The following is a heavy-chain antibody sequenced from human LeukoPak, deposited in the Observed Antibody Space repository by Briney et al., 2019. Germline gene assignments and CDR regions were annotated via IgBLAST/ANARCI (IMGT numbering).Heavy chain of an antibody. D-gene: IGHD4-17*01. V-gene: IGHV1-46*01. CDR1: GYSFTSHY. CDR3: ARVLYAVTRSRYDY. CDR2: INPSGGST. J-gene: IGHJ4*02. Sequence: ASVKVPCKASGYSFTSHYMHWVRQAPGQGLEWMGIINPSGGSTSYAQKFQGRVTMTRDTSTSTVYMELSSLRSEDTAVYYCARVLYAVTRSRYDYWGQGTLVTVSS.